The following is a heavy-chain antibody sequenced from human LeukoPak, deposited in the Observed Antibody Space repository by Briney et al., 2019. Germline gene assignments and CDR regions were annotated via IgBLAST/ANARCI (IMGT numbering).Heavy chain of an antibody. CDR2: IYHSGST. CDR1: GYSISSGYY. J-gene: IGHJ4*02. Sequence: TSETLSLTCAVSGYSISSGYYWGWIRQPPGKGLEWIGSIYHSGSTYYNPSLKSRVTISVDTSKNQFSLKLSSVTAADTAVYYCASRVGYCSSTSCPLDYWGQGTLVTVSS. V-gene: IGHV4-38-2*01. CDR3: ASRVGYCSSTSCPLDY. D-gene: IGHD2-2*03.